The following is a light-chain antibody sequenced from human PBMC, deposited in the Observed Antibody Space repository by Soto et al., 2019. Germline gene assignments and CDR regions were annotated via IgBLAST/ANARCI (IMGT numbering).Light chain of an antibody. CDR1: TGAVTSGHY. Sequence: AVVTQEPSLTVSPGGTVTLTCGSSTGAVTSGHYPYWFQQKPGQAPRTLIYDTSNKHSWTPARFSGSLLGGKAAPTLSGAQPEDEAEYYCLLSYSGARGVFGTGTKVTVL. V-gene: IGLV7-46*01. CDR2: DTS. J-gene: IGLJ1*01. CDR3: LLSYSGARGV.